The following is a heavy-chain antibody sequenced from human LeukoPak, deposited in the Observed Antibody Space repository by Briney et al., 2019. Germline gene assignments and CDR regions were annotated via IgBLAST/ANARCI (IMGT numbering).Heavy chain of an antibody. V-gene: IGHV3-23*01. D-gene: IGHD3-10*02. CDR1: GGSFSGYY. CDR3: AELGITMIGGV. Sequence: ETLSLTCAVYGGSFSGYYWSWIRQPPGKGLEWVSAISGSGGSTYYADSVKGRFTISRDKSKNTLYLQMNSLRAEDTAVYYCAELGITMIGGVWGKGTTVTISS. CDR2: ISGSGGST. J-gene: IGHJ6*04.